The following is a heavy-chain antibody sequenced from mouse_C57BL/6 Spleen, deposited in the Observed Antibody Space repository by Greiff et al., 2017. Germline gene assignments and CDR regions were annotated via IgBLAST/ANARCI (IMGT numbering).Heavy chain of an antibody. D-gene: IGHD1-1*01. V-gene: IGHV1-5*01. CDR3: TREYGSSKGDY. J-gene: IGHJ2*01. Sequence: VHVKQSGTVLARPGASVKMSCKTSGYTFTSYWMHWVKQRPGQGLEWIGAIYPGNSDTSYNQKFKGKAKLTAVTSSSTAYMELSSLTNEDSAVFYYTREYGSSKGDYWGQGTTLTVSS. CDR2: IYPGNSDT. CDR1: GYTFTSYW.